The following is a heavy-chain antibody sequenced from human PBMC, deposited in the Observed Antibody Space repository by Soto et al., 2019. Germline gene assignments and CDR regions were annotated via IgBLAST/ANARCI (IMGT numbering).Heavy chain of an antibody. CDR3: ARERGRFLGPGGMDV. CDR2: IYYSGST. CDR1: GGSISSGGYY. D-gene: IGHD3-3*01. J-gene: IGHJ6*02. Sequence: QVQLQESGPGLVKPSQTLSLTCTVSGGSISSGGYYWSWIRQHPGKGLEWIGYIYYSGSTYYNPSLKSRVTIXXDXSXXQFSLKLSSVTAADTAVYYCARERGRFLGPGGMDVWGQGTTVTVSS. V-gene: IGHV4-31*03.